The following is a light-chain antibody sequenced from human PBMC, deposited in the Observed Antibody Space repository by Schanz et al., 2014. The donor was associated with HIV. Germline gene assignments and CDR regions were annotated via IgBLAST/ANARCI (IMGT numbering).Light chain of an antibody. Sequence: EIVMTQSPATLYVSPGEGATLSCRASQSISNNLAWYQHKPGQAPRLLIYATSFRATGIPDRFSGSGSGADFTLTISGLEPEDFAVYYCHHYGGSFGPGTKVDNK. CDR1: QSISNN. CDR2: ATS. V-gene: IGKV3D-15*01. J-gene: IGKJ3*01. CDR3: HHYGGS.